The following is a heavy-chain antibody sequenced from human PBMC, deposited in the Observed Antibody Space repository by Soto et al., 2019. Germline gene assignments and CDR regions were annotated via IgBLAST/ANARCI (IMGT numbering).Heavy chain of an antibody. D-gene: IGHD2-21*01. CDR2: ISGSGGST. CDR3: AKDRRLLGGGDCFDY. V-gene: IGHV3-23*01. J-gene: IGHJ4*02. CDR1: GFTFSSYA. Sequence: GGSLRLSCAASGFTFSSYAMSWVRQAPGKGLEWVSAISGSGGSTYYADSVKGRFTISRDNSKNTLYLQMNSLRAEDTAVYYCAKDRRLLGGGDCFDYWGQGTLVTVSS.